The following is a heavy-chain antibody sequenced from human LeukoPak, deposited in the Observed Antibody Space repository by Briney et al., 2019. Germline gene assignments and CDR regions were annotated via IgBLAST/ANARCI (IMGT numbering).Heavy chain of an antibody. D-gene: IGHD2-21*02. Sequence: GESLKISCQGSGYSFTSYWIGWVRQMPGKGLEWMGIIYPGDSDLRYSPSFQGQVTISADKSISTAYLQWSSLKSSDTAMYYCATALYCGGDCYDFEYWGQGTLVTVSS. V-gene: IGHV5-51*01. J-gene: IGHJ4*02. CDR2: IYPGDSDL. CDR3: ATALYCGGDCYDFEY. CDR1: GYSFTSYW.